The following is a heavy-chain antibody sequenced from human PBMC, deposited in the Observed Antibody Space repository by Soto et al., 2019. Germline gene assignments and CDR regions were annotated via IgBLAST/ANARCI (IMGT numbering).Heavy chain of an antibody. CDR2: IKQDGSET. J-gene: IGHJ4*02. CDR3: AKPGRYCTSASSWFPFDS. V-gene: IGHV3-7*03. CDR1: GFTFTTFW. Sequence: HPGGSLRLSCACSGFTFTTFWMSWVRQAPGKGLQWVANIKQDGSETSYVDSVKGRFTISRDNAKNSLHLQMDSLRSEDTAVYFCAKPGRYCTSASSWFPFDSWGQGTLVTVSS. D-gene: IGHD2-15*01.